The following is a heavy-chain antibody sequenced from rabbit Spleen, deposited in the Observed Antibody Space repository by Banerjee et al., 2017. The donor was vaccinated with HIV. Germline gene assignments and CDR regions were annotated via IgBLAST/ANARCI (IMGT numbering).Heavy chain of an antibody. CDR2: IYAGSSVSA. CDR1: GFSFSNSYW. V-gene: IGHV1S45*01. J-gene: IGHJ4*01. D-gene: IGHD1-1*01. Sequence: QEQLEESGGDLVKPEGSLTLTCTASGFSFSNSYWICWVRQAPGKGLEWIACIYAGSSVSAYYASWAKGRFTISKTSSTTVTLQMTSLTAADTATYFCARSDTSSGHVNLWGPGTLVTVS. CDR3: ARSDTSSGHVNL.